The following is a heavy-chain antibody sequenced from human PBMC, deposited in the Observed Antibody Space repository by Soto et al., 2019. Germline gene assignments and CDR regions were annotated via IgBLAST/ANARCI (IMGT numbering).Heavy chain of an antibody. Sequence: GGSLRLSCAGSALTASKNYMSWVRQPPGKGLEWVSVIYSGGTTYYADSVKDRFSISRDNSKSTLYLQMDNLRAGDTAVYYCARGGSGSDWDYYGMDVWGQGTTVTV. CDR1: ALTASKNY. J-gene: IGHJ6*02. D-gene: IGHD3-10*01. CDR2: IYSGGTT. V-gene: IGHV3-66*01. CDR3: ARGGSGSDWDYYGMDV.